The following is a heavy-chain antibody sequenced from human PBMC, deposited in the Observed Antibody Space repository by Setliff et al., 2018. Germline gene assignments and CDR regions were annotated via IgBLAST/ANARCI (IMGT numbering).Heavy chain of an antibody. CDR1: GYTFTNYA. V-gene: IGHV7-4-1*02. CDR3: ARASRYGTIRYRGDYYMDV. Sequence: ASVKVFCKASGYTFTNYAMSWVRQAPGQGLEWMGWINTNTGFPTYAQGFTGRFVISLDTSVSTAYLQISSLKGDDTGVYYCARASRYGTIRYRGDYYMDVWGKGTTVTVSS. CDR2: INTNTGFP. D-gene: IGHD5-12*01. J-gene: IGHJ6*03.